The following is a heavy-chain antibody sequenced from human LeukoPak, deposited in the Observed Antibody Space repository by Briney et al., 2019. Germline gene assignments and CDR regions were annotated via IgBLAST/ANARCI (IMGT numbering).Heavy chain of an antibody. CDR3: ARQRLGFEVGGFDP. CDR1: GGSISSTSYC. J-gene: IGHJ5*02. CDR2: IYHSGST. V-gene: IGHV4-39*01. D-gene: IGHD7-27*01. Sequence: SETLSLTCTVSGGSISSTSYCWGWIRQPPGKGLEWIGTIYHSGSTDYNPSLESRVTTSLDTSKNQFSLRQSSVTAADTAVYYCARQRLGFEVGGFDPWGQGTLVTVSS.